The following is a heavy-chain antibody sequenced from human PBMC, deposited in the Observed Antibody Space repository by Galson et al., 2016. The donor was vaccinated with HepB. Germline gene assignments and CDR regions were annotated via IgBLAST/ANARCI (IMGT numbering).Heavy chain of an antibody. D-gene: IGHD6-6*01. CDR3: ARHRSIAARGRIDP. V-gene: IGHV4-34*01. Sequence: SETLSLTCAVYGGSFSGYYWSWIRQPPGKGLEWIGEINHSGSTNYNPSLKSRVTISVDTSKNQFSLKLSSVTAAATAVYYCARHRSIAARGRIDPWGQGTLVTVSS. J-gene: IGHJ5*02. CDR2: INHSGST. CDR1: GGSFSGYY.